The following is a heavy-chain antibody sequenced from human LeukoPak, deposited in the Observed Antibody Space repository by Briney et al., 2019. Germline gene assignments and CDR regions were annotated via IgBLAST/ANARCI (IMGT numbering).Heavy chain of an antibody. CDR2: ISYDGSNK. J-gene: IGHJ4*02. V-gene: IGHV3-30*04. CDR3: ARDRVHLYFDY. CDR1: GLTFSSYA. Sequence: GGSLRLSCAASGLTFSSYAMHWVRQAPGKGLEWVAVISYDGSNKYYADSVKGRFTISRDNSKNTLYLQMDSLRAEDTAVYYCARDRVHLYFDYWGQGTLVTVSS.